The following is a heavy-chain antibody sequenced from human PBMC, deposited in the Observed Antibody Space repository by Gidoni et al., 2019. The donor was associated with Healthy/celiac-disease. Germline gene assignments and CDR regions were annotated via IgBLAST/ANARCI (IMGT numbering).Heavy chain of an antibody. CDR3: ASELELLTFDI. CDR2: INPNSGGT. D-gene: IGHD1-7*01. CDR1: GYTFTGSY. J-gene: IGHJ3*02. Sequence: QVQLVQSGAEVNKPGASVQVPCQASGYTFTGSYMHWGRQAPGQGLEWMGWINPNSGGTNYAQKFQGRVTMTRDTSISTAYMELSRLRSDDTAVYYCASELELLTFDIWGQGTMVTVSS. V-gene: IGHV1-2*02.